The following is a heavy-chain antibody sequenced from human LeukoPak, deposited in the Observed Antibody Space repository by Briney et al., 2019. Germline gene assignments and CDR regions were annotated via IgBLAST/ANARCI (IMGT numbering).Heavy chain of an antibody. J-gene: IGHJ6*03. CDR1: GFTFSSYS. D-gene: IGHD2-15*01. CDR2: ISTSSSYI. V-gene: IGHV3-21*01. Sequence: GGSLRLSCAASGFTFSSYSMNWVRQAPGKGLEWVSSISTSSSYIYYADSVKGRFTISRDNAKNSLYLQMNSLRAEDTAVYYCARDGPSRYCSGGSCYDYYYYYMDVWGKGTTVTISS. CDR3: ARDGPSRYCSGGSCYDYYYYYMDV.